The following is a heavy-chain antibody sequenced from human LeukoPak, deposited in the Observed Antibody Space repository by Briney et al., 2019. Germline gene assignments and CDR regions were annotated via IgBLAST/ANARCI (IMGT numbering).Heavy chain of an antibody. D-gene: IGHD2-2*02. CDR2: ISYDGSNK. J-gene: IGHJ4*02. V-gene: IGHV3-30*09. CDR1: GFTFSSYD. CDR3: ARANTPFADY. Sequence: GGSLRLSCAASGFTFSSYDMHWVRQASGKGLEWVAVISYDGSNKYYADSVKGRFAISRDNSKNTVYLQMNSLRVEDTAVYYCARANTPFADYWGQGTLVTVSS.